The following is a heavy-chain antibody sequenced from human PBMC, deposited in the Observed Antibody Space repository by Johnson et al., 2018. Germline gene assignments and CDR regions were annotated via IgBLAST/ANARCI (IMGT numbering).Heavy chain of an antibody. V-gene: IGHV3-7*01. J-gene: IGHJ3*01. D-gene: IGHD3-22*01. CDR3: ARKADYYESSGYFPD. CDR1: GFTFSTYW. CDR2: IKQDGSDK. Sequence: VQLVESGGGVVQPGGSLRLSCAASGFTFSTYWMSWVRQAPGKGLEWVANIKQDGSDKYYVDSVKGRFTISRDNAKNSLYLQMNSLRAEDTAVYYCARKADYYESSGYFPDWGQGTMVTVSS.